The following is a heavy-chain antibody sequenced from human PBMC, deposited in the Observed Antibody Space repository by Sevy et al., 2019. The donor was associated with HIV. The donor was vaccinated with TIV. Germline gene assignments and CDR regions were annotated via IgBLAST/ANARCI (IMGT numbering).Heavy chain of an antibody. Sequence: GGSLRLSCAASGFTFSSYSMNWVRQAPGKGLEWVSSISSSSSYIYYADSVKGRFTISRDNAKNSLYLQMNSLRAEDTDVYYCASDSSGYHSFDYWGQGTLVTVSS. CDR3: ASDSSGYHSFDY. CDR2: ISSSSSYI. CDR1: GFTFSSYS. V-gene: IGHV3-21*01. J-gene: IGHJ4*02. D-gene: IGHD3-22*01.